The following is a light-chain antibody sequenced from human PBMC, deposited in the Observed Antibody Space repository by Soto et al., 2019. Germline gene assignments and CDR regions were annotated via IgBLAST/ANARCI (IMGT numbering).Light chain of an antibody. CDR2: DAS. J-gene: IGKJ3*01. CDR1: QSISSY. V-gene: IGKV3-11*01. Sequence: EIVLTQSPATLSLSPGERATLSCRASQSISSYLAWYQQKPGHTPRLLIYDASNRATGIPARFSGSGSGTDFTLPISSLEPEDFAVYYCQQRTNWPVTFGPGTTVDVK. CDR3: QQRTNWPVT.